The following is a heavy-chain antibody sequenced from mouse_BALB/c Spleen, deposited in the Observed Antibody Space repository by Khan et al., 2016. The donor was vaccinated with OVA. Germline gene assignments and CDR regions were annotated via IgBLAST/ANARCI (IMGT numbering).Heavy chain of an antibody. Sequence: VQLKESGTVLARPGASVKMSCKASGYSFTSYWMYWVKQRPGQGLEWIGGIYPGNSDTDYNQKFKGKANLTAGTSASTAYMELSSLTNEDSAVYYCTRGGYSSFAYWGQGTLVTVSA. D-gene: IGHD1-3*01. CDR3: TRGGYSSFAY. CDR2: IYPGNSDT. V-gene: IGHV1-5*01. J-gene: IGHJ3*01. CDR1: GYSFTSYW.